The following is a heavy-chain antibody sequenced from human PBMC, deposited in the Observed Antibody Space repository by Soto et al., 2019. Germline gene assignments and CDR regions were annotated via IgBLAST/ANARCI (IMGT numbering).Heavy chain of an antibody. Sequence: QVQLVESGGGVVQPGRSLRLSCAASGFTFSSNAMHWVRQAPGKGLEWVAGISYDGKNKYYADSMKDRFTISRDNSKNTLDLQMNSLRIEDTAVYYCARLRGSYSWYFDYWGQGTLVTVSS. CDR1: GFTFSSNA. V-gene: IGHV3-30*04. D-gene: IGHD1-26*01. J-gene: IGHJ4*02. CDR3: ARLRGSYSWYFDY. CDR2: ISYDGKNK.